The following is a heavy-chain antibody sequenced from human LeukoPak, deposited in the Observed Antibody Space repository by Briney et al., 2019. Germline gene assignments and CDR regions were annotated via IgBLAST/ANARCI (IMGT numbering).Heavy chain of an antibody. J-gene: IGHJ4*02. Sequence: GGSLRLSCAASGFTFSSCGMQWVRQAPGKGLEWVAVISFDGSDKYYVDSVKGRFTISRDNSKNTLSLQMNSLRAEDTAVYYCARYRAAPNYFDFWGQGTLVTVSS. CDR2: ISFDGSDK. CDR1: GFTFSSCG. CDR3: ARYRAAPNYFDF. D-gene: IGHD6-13*01. V-gene: IGHV3-30*03.